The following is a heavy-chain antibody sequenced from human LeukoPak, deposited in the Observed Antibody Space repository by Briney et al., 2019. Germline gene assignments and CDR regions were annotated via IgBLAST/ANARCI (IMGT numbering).Heavy chain of an antibody. V-gene: IGHV1-2*02. Sequence: ASVKVSCKASGYTFTGYYMHWVRQAPGQGLEWMGWINPNSGGTNYAQKFQGRVTMTRDTSISTAYMELSRLRSDDTAVYYCARDQEIGGFSITMIEGGENWFDPWGQGTLVTVSS. CDR3: ARDQEIGGFSITMIEGGENWFDP. CDR1: GYTFTGYY. J-gene: IGHJ5*02. D-gene: IGHD3-22*01. CDR2: INPNSGGT.